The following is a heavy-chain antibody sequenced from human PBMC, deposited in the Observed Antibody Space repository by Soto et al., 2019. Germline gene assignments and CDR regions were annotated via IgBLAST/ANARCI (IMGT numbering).Heavy chain of an antibody. CDR2: IIPIFGTA. Sequence: SVKVSCKSSGGTFSSYAISWVRQAPGQGLEWMGGIIPIFGTANYAQKFQGRVTITADESTSTAYMELSSLRSEDTAVYYCARMTTVTTWWSDPWGQGTLVTVSS. CDR1: GGTFSSYA. CDR3: ARMTTVTTWWSDP. J-gene: IGHJ5*02. D-gene: IGHD4-17*01. V-gene: IGHV1-69*13.